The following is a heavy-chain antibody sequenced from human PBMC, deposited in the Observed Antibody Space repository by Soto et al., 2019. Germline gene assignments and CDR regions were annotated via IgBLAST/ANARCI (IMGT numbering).Heavy chain of an antibody. CDR3: ARDREWLVDF. J-gene: IGHJ4*02. D-gene: IGHD6-19*01. CDR2: LHVIGST. V-gene: IGHV4-4*07. Sequence: QVQLQESGPGLVKPSETLSLTCTVSGGSVSSYDLNWVRQSIGKGLEWIGRLHVIGSTNYNPSLEGRVTMSVDTSKHQFVLRLTSVTAADTAVYYCARDREWLVDFWGQGTLVTVSP. CDR1: GGSVSSYD.